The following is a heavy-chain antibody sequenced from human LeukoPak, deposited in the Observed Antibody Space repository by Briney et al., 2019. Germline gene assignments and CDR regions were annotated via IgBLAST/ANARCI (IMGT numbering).Heavy chain of an antibody. V-gene: IGHV1-2*02. CDR1: GYTFTGYY. CDR3: ASGGGIGIHSSLIDY. CDR2: INPISGGT. Sequence: ASVKVSCKASGYTFTGYYMHWVRQAPGQGLEWMGWINPISGGTNYAQKFQGRVTMTRDTSISTAYMELSRLRSDDTAVYYCASGGGIGIHSSLIDYWGQGTLVTVSS. D-gene: IGHD3-16*02. J-gene: IGHJ4*02.